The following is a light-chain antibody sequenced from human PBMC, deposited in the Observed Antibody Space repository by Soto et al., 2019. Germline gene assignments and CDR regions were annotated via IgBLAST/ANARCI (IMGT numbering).Light chain of an antibody. CDR3: QQYASLPRT. V-gene: IGKV3-20*01. CDR1: QSISATY. CDR2: ATS. Sequence: EIVLTQSPGTLSLFPGERATFPCRTSQSISATYLAWYQQKPGQAPRLLIYATSSRATGIPDRFSGSGSRTDFTLTISRLEPDDSAVYYCQQYASLPRTFGQGTKVEI. J-gene: IGKJ1*01.